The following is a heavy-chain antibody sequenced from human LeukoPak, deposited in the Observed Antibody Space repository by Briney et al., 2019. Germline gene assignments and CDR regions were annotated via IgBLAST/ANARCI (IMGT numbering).Heavy chain of an antibody. Sequence: SETLSLTCAVSSGSISSGGYSWSWIRQPPGKGLEWIGYIYYSGSTYYNPSLKSRVTISVDTSKNQFSLKLSSVTAADTAVYYCARDPYYYDSSGYTRGDAFDIWGQGTMVTVSS. CDR1: SGSISSGGYS. D-gene: IGHD3-22*01. CDR2: IYYSGST. V-gene: IGHV4-30-4*07. J-gene: IGHJ3*02. CDR3: ARDPYYYDSSGYTRGDAFDI.